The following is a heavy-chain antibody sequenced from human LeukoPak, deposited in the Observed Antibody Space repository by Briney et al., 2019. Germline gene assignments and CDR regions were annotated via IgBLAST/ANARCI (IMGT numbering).Heavy chain of an antibody. D-gene: IGHD5-18*01. CDR3: AVDTAMDPDY. Sequence: SETLSLTCTVSGGSISSSSYYWGWIRQPPGKGLEWIGSIYYSGSTYYNPSLKSRVTISVDTSKNQFSLKLSSVTAADTAVYYCAVDTAMDPDYWGQETLVTVSS. CDR1: GGSISSSSYY. V-gene: IGHV4-39*01. CDR2: IYYSGST. J-gene: IGHJ4*02.